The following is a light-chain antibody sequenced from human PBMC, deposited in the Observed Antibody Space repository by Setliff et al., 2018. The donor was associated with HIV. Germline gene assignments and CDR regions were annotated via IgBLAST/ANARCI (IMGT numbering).Light chain of an antibody. CDR1: SSNIGSNT. J-gene: IGLJ2*01. CDR2: SNN. Sequence: SSNIGSNTVDWYQQLPGTAPKLLIYSNNQRPSGVPDRFSGSKAGTSASLVISGLQSDDEADYYCAAWDDSLNVIFGGGTKVTVL. V-gene: IGLV1-44*01. CDR3: AAWDDSLNVI.